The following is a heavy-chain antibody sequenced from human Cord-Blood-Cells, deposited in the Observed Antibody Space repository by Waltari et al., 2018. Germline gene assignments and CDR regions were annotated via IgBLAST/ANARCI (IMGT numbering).Heavy chain of an antibody. CDR1: GGTFSSYA. D-gene: IGHD3-10*01. CDR3: AREGGVRGVPYYVDY. Sequence: QVQLVQSGAEVKKPGSSVKVSCKASGGTFSSYAISWVRQAPGQGLEWMGGISHIFGTTNYARKVQGRVRITADDSTSTAYMGLSSLRCGDTAVYCCAREGGVRGVPYYVDYWGQGTLVTVSS. CDR2: ISHIFGTT. J-gene: IGHJ4*02. V-gene: IGHV1-69*01.